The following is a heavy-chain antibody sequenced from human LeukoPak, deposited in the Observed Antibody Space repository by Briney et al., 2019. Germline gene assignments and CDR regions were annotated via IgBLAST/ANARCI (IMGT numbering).Heavy chain of an antibody. J-gene: IGHJ6*03. D-gene: IGHD1-7*01. CDR3: ARVGDMYNWNYANYYYYHMDV. CDR1: GYSISSGYY. CDR2: IYHSEST. V-gene: IGHV4-38-2*02. Sequence: SETLSLTCTVSGYSISSGYYWGWIRQPPGKGLEWIGSIYHSESTYYNPSLKSRVTISVDRSKNQFSLKLSSVTAADTAVYYCARVGDMYNWNYANYYYYHMDVWGKGTTVTVSS.